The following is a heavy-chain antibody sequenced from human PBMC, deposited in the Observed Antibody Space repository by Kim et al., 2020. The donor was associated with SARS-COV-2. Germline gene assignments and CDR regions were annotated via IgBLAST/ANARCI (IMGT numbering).Heavy chain of an antibody. CDR3: ARGRGWEPLNY. CDR2: T. V-gene: IGHV1-8*01. J-gene: IGHJ4*02. Sequence: TGDAQKFQGRVTMTRNTSISTAYMELSSLRSEDTAVYYCARGRGWEPLNYWGQGTLVTVSS. D-gene: IGHD1-26*01.